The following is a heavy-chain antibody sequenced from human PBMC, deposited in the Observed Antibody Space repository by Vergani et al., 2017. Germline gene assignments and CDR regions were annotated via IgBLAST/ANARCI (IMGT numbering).Heavy chain of an antibody. CDR1: GGSFTSYH. J-gene: IGHJ6*03. V-gene: IGHV4-34*01. Sequence: QVQLQQWGGGLLKPSETLSLTCVVNGGSFTSYHWTWIRQSPGEGLEWVGDIDHTGRPDYNPSLKSRLTMSVDKSRNQFSLTLKSVPATNTAIYFCARVKTESNGHLYYYYYMDVWGQGTAVTVS. CDR2: IDHTGRP. CDR3: ARVKTESNGHLYYYYYMDV. D-gene: IGHD2-8*01.